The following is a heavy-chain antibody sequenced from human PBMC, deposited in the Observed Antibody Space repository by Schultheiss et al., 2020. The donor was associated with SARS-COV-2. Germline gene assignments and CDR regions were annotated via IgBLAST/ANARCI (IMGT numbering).Heavy chain of an antibody. V-gene: IGHV4-34*01. CDR2: INHSGST. J-gene: IGHJ4*02. CDR1: GGSFSGYY. D-gene: IGHD4-17*01. CDR3: ARGLLTVTLGDY. Sequence: GSLRLSCAVYGGSFSGYYWSWIRQPPGKGLEWIGEINHSGSTNYNPSLKSRVTISVDTSKNQFSLKLSSVTAADTAEYYCARGLLTVTLGDYWGQGTLVTVSS.